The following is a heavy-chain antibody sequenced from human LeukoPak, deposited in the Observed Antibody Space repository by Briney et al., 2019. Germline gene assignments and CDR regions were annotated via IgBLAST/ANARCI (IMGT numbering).Heavy chain of an antibody. D-gene: IGHD3-10*01. CDR3: ARLSGGYYTLNMDV. V-gene: IGHV4-59*08. Sequence: SETLSLTCAVCGGSIINYYWSWIRQSPGKGLECIGYVHYSGNTNYNPSLKSRVTMSLDTSKSQFSLKLSSVTAADTAVYYCARLSGGYYTLNMDVWGKGTTVTVSS. CDR2: VHYSGNT. CDR1: GGSIINYY. J-gene: IGHJ6*03.